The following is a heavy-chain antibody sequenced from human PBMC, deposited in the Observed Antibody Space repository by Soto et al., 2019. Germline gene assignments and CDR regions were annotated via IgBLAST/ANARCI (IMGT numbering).Heavy chain of an antibody. D-gene: IGHD4-17*01. Sequence: QVQPVESGGGVVQPGRSLRLSCAASGFTFSRYSMHWVRQAPGKGLEWVAVISYDGNTEYHADSVKGRLTISRDSSKNTVFLRMNSLRVEDTAVYFCARGGYYGGLDYWGQGTLVTVSS. CDR3: ARGGYYGGLDY. CDR1: GFTFSRYS. V-gene: IGHV3-30-3*01. J-gene: IGHJ4*02. CDR2: ISYDGNTE.